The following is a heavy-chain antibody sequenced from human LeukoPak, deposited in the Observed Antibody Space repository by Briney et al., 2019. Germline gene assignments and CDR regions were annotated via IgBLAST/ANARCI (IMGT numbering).Heavy chain of an antibody. CDR3: ARCIIAAAGTGEKTTAYYYYYYMDV. Sequence: SVKVSCKASGGTFSSYAISWVRQAPGQGLEWMGGIIPIFGTANYAQKFQGRVTITADKSTSTAYMELSSLRSEDTAVYYCARCIIAAAGTGEKTTAYYYYYYMDVWGKGTTVTVSS. J-gene: IGHJ6*03. CDR1: GGTFSSYA. D-gene: IGHD6-13*01. CDR2: IIPIFGTA. V-gene: IGHV1-69*06.